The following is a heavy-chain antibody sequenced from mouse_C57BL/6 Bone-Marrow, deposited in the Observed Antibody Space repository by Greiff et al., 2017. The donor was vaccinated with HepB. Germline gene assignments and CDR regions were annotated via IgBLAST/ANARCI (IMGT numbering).Heavy chain of an antibody. D-gene: IGHD2-4*01. V-gene: IGHV1-19*01. Sequence: DVQLQESGPVLVKPGASVKMSCKASGYTFTDYYMNWVKQSHGKSLEWIGVINPYNGGTSYNQKFKGKATLTVDKSSSTAYMELNSLTSEDSAVYYCYDYALNYAMDYWGQGTSVTVSS. CDR1: GYTFTDYY. CDR3: YDYALNYAMDY. J-gene: IGHJ4*01. CDR2: INPYNGGT.